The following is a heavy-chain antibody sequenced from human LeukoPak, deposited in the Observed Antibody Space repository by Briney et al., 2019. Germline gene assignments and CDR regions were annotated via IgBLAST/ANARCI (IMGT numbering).Heavy chain of an antibody. CDR3: ARDQYGGYNWFDP. Sequence: ASVKVSCKASGYTFTNYYIHWVRQAPGQGLEWTGIINPSGGSTSYAQKFQGRVTMTRDTSTSTVYMELSSLRSEDTAVYYCARDQYGGYNWFDPWGQGTLVTVSS. D-gene: IGHD3-16*01. CDR2: INPSGGST. V-gene: IGHV1-46*01. CDR1: GYTFTNYY. J-gene: IGHJ5*02.